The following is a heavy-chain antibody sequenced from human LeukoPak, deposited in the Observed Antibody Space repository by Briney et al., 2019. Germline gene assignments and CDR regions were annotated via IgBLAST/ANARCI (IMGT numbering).Heavy chain of an antibody. J-gene: IGHJ4*02. CDR2: ISVTGGST. CDR3: AKALGFGDFDY. Sequence: GGSLRLSCAASGFTFSTYAMSWVRQAPGKGLEWVSAISVTGGSTYSADSVKGRFTISRDNSKNTLFLQMNSLRAEDTAVYYCAKALGFGDFDYWGQGTLVTVSS. D-gene: IGHD3-10*01. CDR1: GFTFSTYA. V-gene: IGHV3-23*01.